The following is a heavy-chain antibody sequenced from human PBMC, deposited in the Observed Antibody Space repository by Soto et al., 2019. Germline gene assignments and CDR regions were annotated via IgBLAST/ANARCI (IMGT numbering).Heavy chain of an antibody. V-gene: IGHV3-74*01. J-gene: IGHJ4*02. CDR2: INSDGSST. CDR3: ASPLSTAAYCGGDCYFPRGFDY. Sequence: PGGSLRLSCAASGFTFSSYWMHWVRQAPGKGLVWVSRINSDGSSTSYADSVKGRFTISRDNAKNTLYLQMNSLRAEDTAVYYCASPLSTAAYCGGDCYFPRGFDYWGQGTLVTVSS. CDR1: GFTFSSYW. D-gene: IGHD2-21*02.